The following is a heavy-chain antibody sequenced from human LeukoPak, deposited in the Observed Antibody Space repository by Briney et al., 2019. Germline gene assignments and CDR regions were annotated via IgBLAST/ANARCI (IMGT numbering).Heavy chain of an antibody. D-gene: IGHD3-10*01. CDR1: GFTFSSYS. CDR2: ISSSSSTI. V-gene: IGHV3-48*04. CDR3: AKNYYGSGTLTVDY. J-gene: IGHJ4*02. Sequence: PGGSLRLSCAASGFTFSSYSMNWVRQAPGKGLEWVSYISSSSSTIYYADSVKGRFTISRDNAKNSLYLQMNSLRAEDTALYYCAKNYYGSGTLTVDYWGQGTLVTVSS.